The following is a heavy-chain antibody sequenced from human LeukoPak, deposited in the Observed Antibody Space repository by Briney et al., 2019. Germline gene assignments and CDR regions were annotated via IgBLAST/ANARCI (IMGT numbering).Heavy chain of an antibody. CDR1: GGSISSGSYY. CDR2: IYTSGST. D-gene: IGHD3-3*01. CDR3: ARDSWSGYYIPAYYMDV. V-gene: IGHV4-61*02. Sequence: PSQTLSLTCTVSGGSISSGSYYWSWIRQPAGKGLEWIGRIYTSGSTNYNPSLKRRVTISVDTSKNQFSLKLSSVTAADTAVYYCARDSWSGYYIPAYYMDVWGKGTTVTVSS. J-gene: IGHJ6*03.